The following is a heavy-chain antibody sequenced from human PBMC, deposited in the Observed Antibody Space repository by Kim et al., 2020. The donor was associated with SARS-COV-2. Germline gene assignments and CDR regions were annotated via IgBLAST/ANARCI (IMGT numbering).Heavy chain of an antibody. V-gene: IGHV3-74*03. CDR2: ISTDGGIT. Sequence: GGSLRLSCAASGFTFSTFWMHWVLQAPGKGLVWVSRISTDGGITMYADSVKGRFTISRDNAKNTLSLQVDSLRAEDTAVYYCARGLKGSYGLDVWGQGTT. CDR3: ARGLKGSYGLDV. J-gene: IGHJ6*02. CDR1: GFTFSTFW. D-gene: IGHD3-10*01.